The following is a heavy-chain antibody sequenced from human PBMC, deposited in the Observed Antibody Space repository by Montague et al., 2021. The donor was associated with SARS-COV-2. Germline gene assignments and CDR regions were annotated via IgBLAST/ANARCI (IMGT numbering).Heavy chain of an antibody. D-gene: IGHD6-13*01. CDR3: ARDPEETYSTSWYYYYGMDV. Sequence: SETLSLTCTVSGGSISSSSYYWGWIRQPKGMELEWNGSNYYSGSTYYNPSLKSRVTISVDTYKNQFSLKLSSVTAADTAVYYCARDPEETYSTSWYYYYGMDVWGQGTTVTVSS. CDR2: NYYSGST. V-gene: IGHV4-39*07. J-gene: IGHJ6*02. CDR1: GGSISSSSYY.